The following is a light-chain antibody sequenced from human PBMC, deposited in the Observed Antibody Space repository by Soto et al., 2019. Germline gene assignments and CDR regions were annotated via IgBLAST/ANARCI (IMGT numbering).Light chain of an antibody. CDR2: AAS. CDR1: QDINNW. J-gene: IGKJ5*01. CDR3: QQANSFPIT. Sequence: DIQLTQSPSSVSASVGDRVTITCRASQDINNWLAWYRQKPGRAPQLLIFAASSLQSGVPSRFSGSGSGADFTLTISGLQPEDFGTYYCQQANSFPITFGQGTRLEIK. V-gene: IGKV1-12*01.